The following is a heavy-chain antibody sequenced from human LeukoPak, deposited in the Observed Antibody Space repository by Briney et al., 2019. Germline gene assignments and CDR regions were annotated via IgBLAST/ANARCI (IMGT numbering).Heavy chain of an antibody. CDR1: EFIVSSNS. Sequence: GSLRLSCAASEFIVSSNSMNWVRQAPGKGLEWIGEIYHSGSTNYNPSLKSRVTISVDKSKNQFSLKLSSVTAADTAVYYCAMLNYYDSGSYDYWGQGTLVTVSS. J-gene: IGHJ4*02. CDR2: IYHSGST. V-gene: IGHV4-4*02. CDR3: AMLNYYDSGSYDY. D-gene: IGHD3-10*01.